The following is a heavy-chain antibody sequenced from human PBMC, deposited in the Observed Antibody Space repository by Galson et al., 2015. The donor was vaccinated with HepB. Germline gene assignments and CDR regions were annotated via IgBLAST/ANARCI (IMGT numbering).Heavy chain of an antibody. J-gene: IGHJ4*02. CDR1: GFTFSSFS. CDR3: ARGSVTIFGDY. V-gene: IGHV3-21*01. Sequence: LRLSYAASGFTFSSFSMSWVRQAPGKGLEWVASISSGSNYMYYGDSVKGRFTISRDNTKNSLYLQINSLRAEDTAVYYCARGSVTIFGDYWGQGTLVSVSS. D-gene: IGHD3-3*01. CDR2: ISSGSNYM.